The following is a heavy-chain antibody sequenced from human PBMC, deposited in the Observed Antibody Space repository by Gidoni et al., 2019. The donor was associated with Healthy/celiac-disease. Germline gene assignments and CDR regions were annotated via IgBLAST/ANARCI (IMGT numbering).Heavy chain of an antibody. CDR1: GSTFGDYA. D-gene: IGHD5-12*01. J-gene: IGHJ3*02. CDR2: IRSKAYGGTT. Sequence: EVQLVESGGGLVKPGRSLRLSCTASGSTFGDYAMSWFRQAPGKGLEWVGFIRSKAYGGTTEYAASVKGRFTISRDDSKSIAYLQMNSLKTEDTAVYYCTRDLGDGYNFVGDAFDIWGQGTMVTVSS. V-gene: IGHV3-49*05. CDR3: TRDLGDGYNFVGDAFDI.